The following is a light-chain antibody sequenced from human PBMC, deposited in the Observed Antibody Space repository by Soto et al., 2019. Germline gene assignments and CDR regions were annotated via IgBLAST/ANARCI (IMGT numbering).Light chain of an antibody. Sequence: QSVLTQPASVSRSPGQSITISCTGTSSDVGGYNYVSWYQQHPGKAPKLMIYDVSNRPSGVSNRFSGSKSGNTASLTISGLQAEDEADYYCSSYTSTYVFGTGTKVTVL. J-gene: IGLJ1*01. CDR3: SSYTSTYV. V-gene: IGLV2-14*01. CDR1: SSDVGGYNY. CDR2: DVS.